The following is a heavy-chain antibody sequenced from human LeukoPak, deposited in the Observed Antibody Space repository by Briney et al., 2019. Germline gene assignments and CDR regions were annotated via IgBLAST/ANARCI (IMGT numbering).Heavy chain of an antibody. CDR3: ASGIYYDFWSGYYNY. V-gene: IGHV4-34*01. CDR2: INHSGST. D-gene: IGHD3-3*01. J-gene: IGHJ4*02. CDR1: GGSFSGYY. Sequence: PSETLSLTCAVYGGSFSGYYWSWIRQPPGKGLEWIGEINHSGSTNYNPSLKSRVTISVDTSKNQFSLKLSSVTAADTAVYYCASGIYYDFWSGYYNYWGQGTLVTVSS.